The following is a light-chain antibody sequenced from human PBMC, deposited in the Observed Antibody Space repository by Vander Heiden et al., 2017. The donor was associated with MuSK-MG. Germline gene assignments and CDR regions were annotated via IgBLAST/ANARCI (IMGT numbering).Light chain of an antibody. J-gene: IGKJ5*01. CDR1: QSVSSG. Sequence: EIVLTQSPATLSLSPGERATLSCRASQSVSSGLAWYRQKPGQAPRLLIYDAANRAPGIPPRFSGRGSGTDFTLTINSLEPEDFAVYYCQQRDNWLITFGQGTRL. V-gene: IGKV3-11*01. CDR3: QQRDNWLIT. CDR2: DAA.